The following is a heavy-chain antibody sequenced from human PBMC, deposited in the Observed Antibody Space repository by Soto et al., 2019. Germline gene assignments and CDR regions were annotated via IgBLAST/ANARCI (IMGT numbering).Heavy chain of an antibody. J-gene: IGHJ6*02. D-gene: IGHD3-22*01. CDR2: IYYSGST. CDR1: GGSISSSSYY. V-gene: IGHV4-39*01. Sequence: SETLSLTCTVSGGSISSSSYYWGWIRQPPGKGLEWIGSIYYSGSTYYNPSLKSRVTISVDTSKNQFSLKLSSVTAADTAVYYCARHGGSYYDSSGYYTYPDYYGMDVWGQGTTVTVSS. CDR3: ARHGGSYYDSSGYYTYPDYYGMDV.